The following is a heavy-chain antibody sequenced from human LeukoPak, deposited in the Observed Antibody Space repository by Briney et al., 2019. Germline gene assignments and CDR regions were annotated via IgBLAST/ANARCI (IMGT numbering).Heavy chain of an antibody. CDR2: ISSSARTK. D-gene: IGHD3-22*01. J-gene: IGHJ4*02. V-gene: IGHV3-48*03. Sequence: PGGSLRLSCAAAGFTLSTYEMNWVRQSPGKGLEWVSYISSSARTKYYADSVKGRFTISRDNAKNSLYLQMNSLRAEDTAVYYCARRGHYYDTSGFFDYWGQGTLVTVSS. CDR1: GFTLSTYE. CDR3: ARRGHYYDTSGFFDY.